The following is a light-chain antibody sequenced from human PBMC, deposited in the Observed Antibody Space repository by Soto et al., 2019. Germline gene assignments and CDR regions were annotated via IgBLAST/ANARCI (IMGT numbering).Light chain of an antibody. CDR2: GAS. Sequence: EIVMTQSPATLSVSPGERATLSCRASQSVTSDLAWYQQKPGQAPRLLIYGASTRATGIPAKFSGSGSGTEFTLTTNSLQSEDFAVYYCQQYTNWPLTFGGGTKVEIK. V-gene: IGKV3-15*01. CDR1: QSVTSD. J-gene: IGKJ4*01. CDR3: QQYTNWPLT.